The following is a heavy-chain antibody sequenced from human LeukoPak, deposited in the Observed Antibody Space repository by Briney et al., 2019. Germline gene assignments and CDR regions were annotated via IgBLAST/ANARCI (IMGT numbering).Heavy chain of an antibody. D-gene: IGHD3-22*01. J-gene: IGHJ3*02. Sequence: PGGSLRLSCAASGFTLSSYGMSWVRQAPGKGLEWVSAISGSGGSTYYADSVKGWFTISRDNSKNTLYLQMNSLRAEDTAVYYCAKDLYYDTRVDAFDIWGQGTMVTVSP. CDR3: AKDLYYDTRVDAFDI. CDR1: GFTLSSYG. CDR2: ISGSGGST. V-gene: IGHV3-23*01.